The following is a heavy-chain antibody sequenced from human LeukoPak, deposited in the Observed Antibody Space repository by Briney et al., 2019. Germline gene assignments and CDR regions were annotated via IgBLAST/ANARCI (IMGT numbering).Heavy chain of an antibody. CDR1: GFTFSSYA. CDR3: AKGGNTYARLDY. D-gene: IGHD5-18*01. Sequence: GGSLRLSCAASGFTFSSYAMSWVRQAPGKGLEWVSGISDNGGSTYYADSVKGRLTISRDYSKNTLYLQMNSLRVEDTAVYYCAKGGNTYARLDYWGQGTLVTVSS. J-gene: IGHJ4*02. CDR2: ISDNGGST. V-gene: IGHV3-23*01.